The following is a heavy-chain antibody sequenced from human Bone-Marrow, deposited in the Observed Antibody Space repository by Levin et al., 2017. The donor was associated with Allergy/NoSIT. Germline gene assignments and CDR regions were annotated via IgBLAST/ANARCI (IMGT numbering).Heavy chain of an antibody. J-gene: IGHJ6*03. D-gene: IGHD3-3*01. Sequence: GESLKISCKASGYTFTNYGITWVRQAPGQGFEWMGWINVENGDTNYGQKFQGRVSMTTDTSTSTVYMELRSLRPDDTAVYYCARVARDAFGVVVEYYHYMDVWGKGTTVTVSS. CDR3: ARVARDAFGVVVEYYHYMDV. CDR1: GYTFTNYG. V-gene: IGHV1-18*01. CDR2: INVENGDT.